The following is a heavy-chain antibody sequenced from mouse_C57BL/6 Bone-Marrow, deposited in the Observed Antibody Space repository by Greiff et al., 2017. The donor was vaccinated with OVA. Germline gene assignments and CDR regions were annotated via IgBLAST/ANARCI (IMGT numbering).Heavy chain of an antibody. J-gene: IGHJ2*01. CDR2: IYPGDGDT. CDR3: ARFDGNYVVYFDY. D-gene: IGHD2-1*01. Sequence: QVQLQQSVPELVKPGASVKISCKASGYAFSSSWMNWVKQRPGKGLEWIGRIYPGDGDTNYNGKFKGKATLTADKSSSTAYMQLSSLTSEDSAVYFCARFDGNYVVYFDYWGQGTTLTVSS. V-gene: IGHV1-82*01. CDR1: GYAFSSSW.